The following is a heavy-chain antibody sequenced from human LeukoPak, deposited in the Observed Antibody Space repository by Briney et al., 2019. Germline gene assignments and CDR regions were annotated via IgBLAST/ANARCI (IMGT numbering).Heavy chain of an antibody. CDR1: GYTFTNYY. CDR3: AARGVVRYGDSYYYMDV. J-gene: IGHJ6*03. CDR2: ISAYNGYT. D-gene: IGHD3-10*01. Sequence: ASVKVSCKASGYTFTNYYITWVRQAPGQGLEWMGWISAYNGYTNYAQKLQGRVTMTTGTSTSTAYMELRSLRSDDTAVYYCAARGVVRYGDSYYYMDVWGKGTTVTVSS. V-gene: IGHV1-18*01.